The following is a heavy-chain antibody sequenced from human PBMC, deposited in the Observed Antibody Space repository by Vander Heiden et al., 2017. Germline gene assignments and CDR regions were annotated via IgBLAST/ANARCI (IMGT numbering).Heavy chain of an antibody. CDR3: ARGHDYYGSGPFDY. CDR2: ISSSSSYI. J-gene: IGHJ4*02. CDR1: GFTFSSYS. V-gene: IGHV3-21*01. Sequence: EVQLVESGGGLVKPGGSLRLSCAASGFTFSSYSMTWVRQAPGKGLEWVSSISSSSSYIYYADSVKGRFTISRDNAKNSLYLQMNSLRAEDTAVYYCARGHDYYGSGPFDYWGQGTLVTVSS. D-gene: IGHD3-10*01.